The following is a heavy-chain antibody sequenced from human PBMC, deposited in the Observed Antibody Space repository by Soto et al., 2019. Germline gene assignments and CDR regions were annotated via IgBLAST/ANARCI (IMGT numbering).Heavy chain of an antibody. V-gene: IGHV1-2*04. CDR2: INPNSGGT. D-gene: IGHD5-12*01. Sequence: GASVKVSCKASGYTFTGYYMHWVRQAPGQGLEWMGWINPNSGGTNYAQKFQGWVTMTRDTSISTAYMELSRLRSDDTAVYYCAKERIVWWLHTYYFDYWGQGTLVTVSS. CDR3: AKERIVWWLHTYYFDY. CDR1: GYTFTGYY. J-gene: IGHJ4*02.